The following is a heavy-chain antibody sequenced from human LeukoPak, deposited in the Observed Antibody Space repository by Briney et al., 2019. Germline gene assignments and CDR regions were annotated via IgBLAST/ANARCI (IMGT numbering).Heavy chain of an antibody. D-gene: IGHD6-19*01. CDR2: IKQDGSEK. CDR3: ARAVAGTVPDY. Sequence: GGSLRLSCAASGFTFSSYRMSWVRQAPGKGLEWVANIKQDGSEKYYVDSVKGRFTISRDNAKNSLYLQMNSLRAEDTAVYYCARAVAGTVPDYWGQGTLVTVSS. CDR1: GFTFSSYR. V-gene: IGHV3-7*04. J-gene: IGHJ4*02.